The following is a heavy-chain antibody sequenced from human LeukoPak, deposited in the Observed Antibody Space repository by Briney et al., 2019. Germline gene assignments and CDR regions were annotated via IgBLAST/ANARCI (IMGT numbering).Heavy chain of an antibody. CDR3: AGDPGLAYYFDY. J-gene: IGHJ4*02. D-gene: IGHD3/OR15-3a*01. Sequence: PGGSLRLSCAASGFTFDDYAMHWVRQAPGKGLKWVSGISWNSGSIGYADSVKGRFTISRDNAKNSLYLQMNSLRAEDTAVYYCAGDPGLAYYFDYWGQGTLVTVSS. V-gene: IGHV3-9*01. CDR1: GFTFDDYA. CDR2: ISWNSGSI.